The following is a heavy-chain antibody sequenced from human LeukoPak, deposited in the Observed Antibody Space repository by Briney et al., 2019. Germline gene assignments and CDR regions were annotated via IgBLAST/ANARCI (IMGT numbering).Heavy chain of an antibody. D-gene: IGHD1-26*01. Sequence: PSETLSLTCTVSGVSRSSDYWSWIRQPPGKGLEWIGYVSYGGNTNYNPSLKSRVTISVDTSKNQFSLKLSSVTAADMAVYYCARGLQWDLQAFDIWGQGTMVTVSS. V-gene: IGHV4-59*01. CDR2: VSYGGNT. CDR3: ARGLQWDLQAFDI. J-gene: IGHJ3*02. CDR1: GVSRSSDY.